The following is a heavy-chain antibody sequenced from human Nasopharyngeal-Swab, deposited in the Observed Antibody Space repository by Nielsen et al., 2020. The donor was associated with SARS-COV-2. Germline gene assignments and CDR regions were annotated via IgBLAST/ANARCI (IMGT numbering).Heavy chain of an antibody. CDR1: GFTFSDSA. D-gene: IGHD2-15*01. CDR2: IRSKGNNYAT. CDR3: TRCGGGCYSGRDY. Sequence: EGSLRLSCAASGFTFSDSAIHWVRQASGEGLEWVARIRSKGNNYATAYSASVKGRFIIFRDDPTNTAYLQMNSLKTEDTAMYYCTRCGGGCYSGRDYWGQGTLVTVSS. J-gene: IGHJ4*02. V-gene: IGHV3-73*01.